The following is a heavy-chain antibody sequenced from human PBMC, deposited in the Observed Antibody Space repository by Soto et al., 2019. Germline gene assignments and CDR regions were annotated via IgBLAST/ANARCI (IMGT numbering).Heavy chain of an antibody. CDR2: INPNSGGT. Sequence: QVQLVQSGAEVKKPGASVKVSCKASGYTFTGYYMHWVRQAPGQGLEWMGWINPNSGGTNYAQKFQGWVTMTRDTSISTAYMELSRLRSDDTAVYYCARDWAYGDDGGAFDIWGQGTMVTVSS. D-gene: IGHD4-17*01. J-gene: IGHJ3*02. V-gene: IGHV1-2*04. CDR1: GYTFTGYY. CDR3: ARDWAYGDDGGAFDI.